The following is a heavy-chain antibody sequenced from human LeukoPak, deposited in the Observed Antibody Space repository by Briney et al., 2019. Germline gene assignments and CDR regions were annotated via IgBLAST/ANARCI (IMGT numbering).Heavy chain of an antibody. V-gene: IGHV3-7*01. CDR2: IKKDGSEK. D-gene: IGHD3-10*02. J-gene: IGHJ6*04. CDR3: AELGITMIGGV. Sequence: GGSLRLSCAASGRTFRNHWMTWVRQAPGKGLEWVANIKKDGSEKYYVDSVKGRFTISRDNSKNSLYLQMNSLRAEDTAVYYCAELGITMIGGVWGKGTTVTISS. CDR1: GRTFRNHW.